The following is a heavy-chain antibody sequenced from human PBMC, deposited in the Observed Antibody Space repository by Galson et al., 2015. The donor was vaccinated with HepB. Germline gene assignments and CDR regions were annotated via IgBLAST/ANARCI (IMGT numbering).Heavy chain of an antibody. CDR2: IDPCGSYT. V-gene: IGHV5-10-1*01. CDR1: GYSFTSYW. J-gene: IGHJ5*02. Sequence: QSGAEVKKPGESLRISCKGSGYSFTSYWISWVRQMPGKALVWMRCIDPCGSYTNSSPSFQGHVTVLADKFISTAYLQWSSLKASDTAMYYCAIHGGPHSYVSSGYYLWGQGTLVTVSS. D-gene: IGHD3-22*01. CDR3: AIHGGPHSYVSSGYYL.